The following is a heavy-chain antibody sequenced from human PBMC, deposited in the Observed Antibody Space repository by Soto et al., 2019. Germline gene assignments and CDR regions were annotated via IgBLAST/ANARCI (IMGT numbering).Heavy chain of an antibody. Sequence: ASVKVSCKASGFTFSNYGINWVRQAPGQGLEWMGWISTYNANTNFAQKFQGRVTMTTDTSTSTAYMELRSLRSDDTAVYYCARDFVPGYPGYSDYWGQGTLVTVSS. V-gene: IGHV1-18*01. CDR1: GFTFSNYG. CDR3: ARDFVPGYPGYSDY. J-gene: IGHJ4*02. D-gene: IGHD2-2*03. CDR2: ISTYNANT.